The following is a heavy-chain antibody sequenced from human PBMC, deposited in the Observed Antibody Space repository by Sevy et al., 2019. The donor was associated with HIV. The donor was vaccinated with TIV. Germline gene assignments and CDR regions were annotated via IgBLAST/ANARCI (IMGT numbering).Heavy chain of an antibody. J-gene: IGHJ4*02. Sequence: GGSLRLSCAASGFTFSNAWMSRVRQAPGKGLEWVGRIKSKTDGGTTDYAAPVKGRFTISRDDSKNTLYLQMNSLKTEDTAVYYCTGLREYYYDSSGYGWGQGTLVTVSS. CDR2: IKSKTDGGTT. CDR1: GFTFSNAW. D-gene: IGHD3-22*01. V-gene: IGHV3-15*01. CDR3: TGLREYYYDSSGYG.